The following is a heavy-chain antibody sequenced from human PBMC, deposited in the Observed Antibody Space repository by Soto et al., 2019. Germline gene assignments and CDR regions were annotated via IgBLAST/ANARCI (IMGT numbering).Heavy chain of an antibody. J-gene: IGHJ5*02. V-gene: IGHV4-59*01. CDR3: AREGQLGERELPGGWFDP. CDR2: IYYSGST. CDR1: GGSISSYY. D-gene: IGHD1-26*01. Sequence: QVQLQESGPGLVKPSETLSLTCTVSGGSISSYYWSWIRQPPGKGLEWIGYIYYSGSTNYNPSLKSRVTISVDTSKNQFSLKLSSVTAADTAVYYCAREGQLGERELPGGWFDPWGQGTLVTVSS.